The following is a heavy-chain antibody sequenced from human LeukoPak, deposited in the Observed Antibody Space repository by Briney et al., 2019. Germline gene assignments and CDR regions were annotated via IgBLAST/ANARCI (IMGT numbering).Heavy chain of an antibody. Sequence: SDTLSLTCTVSGGTISSYYGSWLRQPPGKGLEWIAYINYSGSTNYNPSLKSRVTISVHTSKNQFSLKLSSVTAADTAVYYCARVGDYYDSSGYYRGFDYWGEGTLVTVSS. V-gene: IGHV4-59*07. J-gene: IGHJ4*02. D-gene: IGHD3-22*01. CDR2: INYSGST. CDR3: ARVGDYYDSSGYYRGFDY. CDR1: GGTISSYY.